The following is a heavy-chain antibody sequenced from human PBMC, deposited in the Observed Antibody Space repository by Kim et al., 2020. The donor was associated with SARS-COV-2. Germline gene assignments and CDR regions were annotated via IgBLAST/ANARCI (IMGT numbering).Heavy chain of an antibody. CDR1: GFTFSDYY. CDR2: ISSSSSYT. D-gene: IGHD6-13*01. V-gene: IGHV3-11*05. CDR3: ARDVTGYSSSWYYFDY. Sequence: GGSLRLSCAASGFTFSDYYMSWIRQAPGKGLEWVSYISSSSSYTNYADSVKGRFTISRDNAKNSLYLQMNSLRAEDTAVYYCARDVTGYSSSWYYFDYWGQGTLVTVSS. J-gene: IGHJ4*02.